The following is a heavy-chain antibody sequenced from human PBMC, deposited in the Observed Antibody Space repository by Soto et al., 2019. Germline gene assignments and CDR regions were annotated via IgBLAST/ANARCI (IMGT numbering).Heavy chain of an antibody. D-gene: IGHD6-19*01. CDR1: GDSVSSNSSA. J-gene: IGHJ4*02. Sequence: SQTLSLPCAISGDSVSSNSSAWNFIRQSPSRGLEWLGRTYYRSKWYNGYAVSVKSRVTTNPDTSKNQFSLQLNSVTPEDTAVYYCAIGMYSSGWYYFDYWGQGTLVTVSS. CDR3: AIGMYSSGWYYFDY. V-gene: IGHV6-1*01. CDR2: TYYRSKWYN.